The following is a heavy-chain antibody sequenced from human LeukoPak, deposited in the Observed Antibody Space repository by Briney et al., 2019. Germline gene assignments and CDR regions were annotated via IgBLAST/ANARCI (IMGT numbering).Heavy chain of an antibody. Sequence: SETLSLTCTVSGGSISSSSYYWGWIRQPPGKGLEWIGSIYYSGSTYYNPSLKSRVTISVDTSKNQFSLKLSSVTAADTAVYYCARSITMVRGVIRPPTDWGQGTLVTVSS. CDR1: GGSISSSSYY. CDR3: ARSITMVRGVIRPPTD. V-gene: IGHV4-39*07. CDR2: IYYSGST. J-gene: IGHJ4*02. D-gene: IGHD3-10*01.